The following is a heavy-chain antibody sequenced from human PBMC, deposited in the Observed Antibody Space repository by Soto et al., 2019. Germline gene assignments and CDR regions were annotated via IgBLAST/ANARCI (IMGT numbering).Heavy chain of an antibody. Sequence: GGSLRLSCAASGFTFSSYGMHWVRQAPGKGLEWVAVIWYDGSNKYYADSVKGRFTISRDNSKNTLYLQMNSLRAEDTAVYYCARDGWDYYDSSNYLAYWGLGTLVTVSS. CDR1: GFTFSSYG. V-gene: IGHV3-33*01. CDR2: IWYDGSNK. CDR3: ARDGWDYYDSSNYLAY. D-gene: IGHD3-22*01. J-gene: IGHJ4*02.